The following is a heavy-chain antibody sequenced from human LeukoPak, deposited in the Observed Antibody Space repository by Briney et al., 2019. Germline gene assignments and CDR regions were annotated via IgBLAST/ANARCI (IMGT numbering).Heavy chain of an antibody. J-gene: IGHJ4*02. CDR1: GFTFSSYG. CDR3: ARGIEYSSSPFMGY. V-gene: IGHV3-33*01. CDR2: IWYDGSNK. D-gene: IGHD6-6*01. Sequence: GGSLRLSCAASGFTFSSYGMPWVRQAPGRGLEWVAVIWYDGSNKYYADSVKGRFTISRDNSKNTLYLQMNSLRAEDTAVYYCARGIEYSSSPFMGYWGQGTLVTVSS.